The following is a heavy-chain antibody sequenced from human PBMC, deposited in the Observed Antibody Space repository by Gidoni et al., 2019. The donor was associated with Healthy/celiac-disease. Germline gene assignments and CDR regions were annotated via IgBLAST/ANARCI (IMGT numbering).Heavy chain of an antibody. V-gene: IGHV4-30-2*01. Sequence: QLQLQESGSGLVKPSQTLSLTCTVSGGSISSGGYSWSWIRQPPGKGLEWIGYIYHIGSTYYNPSLKSRVTISVDRSKNQFSLKLSSVTAADTAVYYCARVNDYGDYAYFDYWGQGTLVTVSS. CDR1: GGSISSGGYS. CDR2: IYHIGST. D-gene: IGHD4-17*01. J-gene: IGHJ4*02. CDR3: ARVNDYGDYAYFDY.